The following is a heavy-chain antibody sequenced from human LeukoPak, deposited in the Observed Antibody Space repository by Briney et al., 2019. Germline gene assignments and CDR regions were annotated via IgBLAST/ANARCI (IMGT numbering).Heavy chain of an antibody. CDR1: GFTFSSYA. CDR3: ARDLYGDPDY. D-gene: IGHD4-17*01. Sequence: GGSLRLSCAASGFTFSSYAMHWVRQAPGKGLGWVAVTSYDGSNKYYADSVKGRFTISRDNSKNTLYLQMNSLRAEDTAVYYCARDLYGDPDYWGQGTLVTVSS. CDR2: TSYDGSNK. J-gene: IGHJ4*02. V-gene: IGHV3-30-3*01.